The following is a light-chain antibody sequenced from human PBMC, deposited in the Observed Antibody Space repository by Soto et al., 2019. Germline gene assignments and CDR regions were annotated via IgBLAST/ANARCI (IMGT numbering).Light chain of an antibody. Sequence: DFQMTQSPSTLSASLGDRVNITCRSRHTVGTWLAWYQQQPGKAPKVLIYKTSDLHTGVSARFSGAGSGTNFTLTINSLQPDDCATYYCQQYFAYPWTFGQGTNVEV. CDR2: KTS. CDR3: QQYFAYPWT. CDR1: HTVGTW. V-gene: IGKV1-5*03. J-gene: IGKJ1*01.